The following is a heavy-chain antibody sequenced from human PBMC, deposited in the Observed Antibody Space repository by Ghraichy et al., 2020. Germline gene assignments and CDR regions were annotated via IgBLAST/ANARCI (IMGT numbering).Heavy chain of an antibody. CDR3: ARDQSRYDFRSGYPSYYGLYV. CDR2: MYNSGNT. V-gene: IGHV4-61*08. D-gene: IGHD3-3*01. Sequence: SETLSLTQRVTAPTQNISADDYTSVRQPQETGLYCVFRMYNSGNTDYQSSLKSRITISVDTSKNQFSLRLSSVTAADTAVYYCARDQSRYDFRSGYPSYYGLYVCGQGTKV. CDR1: APTQNISADD. J-gene: IGHJ6*01.